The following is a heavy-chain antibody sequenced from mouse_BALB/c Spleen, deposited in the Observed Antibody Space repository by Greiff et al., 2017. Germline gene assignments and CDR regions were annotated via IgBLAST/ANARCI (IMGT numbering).Heavy chain of an antibody. CDR2: IYPGGGYT. CDR1: GYTFTNYW. CDR3: ARLERYYGYFDY. V-gene: IGHV1-63*01. Sequence: QVQLQQSGAELVRPGTSVKISCKASGYTFTNYWLGWVKQRPGHGLEWIGDIYPGGGYTNYNEKFKGKATLTADKSSSTAYMQLSSLTSENSAVYFCARLERYYGYFDYWGQGTTLTVSS. D-gene: IGHD1-1*01. J-gene: IGHJ2*01.